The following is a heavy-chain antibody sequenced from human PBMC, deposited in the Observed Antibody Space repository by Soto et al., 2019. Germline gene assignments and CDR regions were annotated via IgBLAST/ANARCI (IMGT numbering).Heavy chain of an antibody. D-gene: IGHD3-3*01. Sequence: PGESLKISCKGSGYSFTSYWISWVRQMPGKVLEWMGRIDPSDSYTNYSPSFQGHVTISADKSISTAYLQWSSLKASDTAMYYCARMYYDFWSGYLAQYYYYGMDVWGQGTTVTVSS. CDR2: IDPSDSYT. J-gene: IGHJ6*02. V-gene: IGHV5-10-1*01. CDR1: GYSFTSYW. CDR3: ARMYYDFWSGYLAQYYYYGMDV.